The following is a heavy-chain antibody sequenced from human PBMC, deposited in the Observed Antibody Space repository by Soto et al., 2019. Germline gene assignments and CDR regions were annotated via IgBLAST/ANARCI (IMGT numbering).Heavy chain of an antibody. CDR2: IYYSGST. D-gene: IGHD1-26*01. CDR3: ARDPTPTVFGAE. J-gene: IGHJ4*02. V-gene: IGHV4-59*01. CDR1: GGSISGSY. Sequence: QVQLQESGPGLVKPSETLSLTCTVSGGSISGSYWSWIRQPPGEGLEWIGYIYYSGSTNYNPSLKSRVTISVDTSMNQFSLKLSSVIAADTAVYYCARDPTPTVFGAEWGQGTLVTVSS.